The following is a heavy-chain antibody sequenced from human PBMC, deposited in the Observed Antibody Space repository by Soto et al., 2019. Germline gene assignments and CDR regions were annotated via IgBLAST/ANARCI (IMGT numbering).Heavy chain of an antibody. J-gene: IGHJ4*02. D-gene: IGHD3-16*01. CDR3: TRGGAAIAFNYFDY. CDR1: GYTFTTYA. CDR2: INAGNGDT. Sequence: ASVKVSCKASGYTFTTYAVHWMRQAPGQRLEWMGWINAGNGDTKYSQKFQGRVTITRDTSASTAYMELNSLRSEDTAVYYCTRGGAAIAFNYFDYCGQGTLVTVSS. V-gene: IGHV1-3*01.